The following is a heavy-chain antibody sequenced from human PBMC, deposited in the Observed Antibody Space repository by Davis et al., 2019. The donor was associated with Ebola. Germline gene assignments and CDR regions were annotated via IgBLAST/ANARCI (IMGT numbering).Heavy chain of an antibody. CDR3: ARARYGWGFDP. CDR2: ISAYNGNT. D-gene: IGHD3-16*01. Sequence: ASLQISCKASGDTCTSYGISWVRQAPGQGLEWMVWISAYNGNTNYAQKLQGRVTMTTDTSTSTAYMELRSLRSDDTAVYYCARARYGWGFDPWGQGTLVTVSS. V-gene: IGHV1-18*01. CDR1: GDTCTSYG. J-gene: IGHJ5*02.